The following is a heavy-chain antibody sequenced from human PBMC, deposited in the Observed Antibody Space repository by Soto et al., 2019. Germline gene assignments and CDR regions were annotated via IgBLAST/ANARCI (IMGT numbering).Heavy chain of an antibody. Sequence: QVQLQESGPGLVKPSETLSLTCTVSGGSISSYYWSWIRQPPGKGLEWIGYIYYSGSTNYNPSLKSRVTISVDTSKNQFSLKLSSVTVADTAVYYCARHGGNCSGGSCHGYYYYFIDVWGKGTTVTVSS. J-gene: IGHJ6*03. CDR1: GGSISSYY. CDR2: IYYSGST. D-gene: IGHD2-15*01. CDR3: ARHGGNCSGGSCHGYYYYFIDV. V-gene: IGHV4-59*08.